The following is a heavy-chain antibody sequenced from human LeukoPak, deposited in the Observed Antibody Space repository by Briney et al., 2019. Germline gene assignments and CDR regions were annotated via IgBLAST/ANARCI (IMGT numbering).Heavy chain of an antibody. Sequence: SQTLSRTCTVSGGSISSGDYYWSWIRQPPGKGLEWIGYIYYSGSTYYNPSLKSRVTISVDTSKNRFSLKLSSVTAADTAVYYCATHSSGYDSGNDAFDIWGQGTMVTVSS. V-gene: IGHV4-30-4*08. CDR2: IYYSGST. CDR1: GGSISSGDYY. CDR3: ATHSSGYDSGNDAFDI. J-gene: IGHJ3*02. D-gene: IGHD3-22*01.